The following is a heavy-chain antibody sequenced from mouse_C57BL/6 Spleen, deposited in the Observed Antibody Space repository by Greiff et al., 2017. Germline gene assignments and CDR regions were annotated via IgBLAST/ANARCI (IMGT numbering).Heavy chain of an antibody. CDR2: IDPEDGET. CDR1: DFNIKDYY. Sequence: EVQLQQSGAELVKPGASVKLSCTASDFNIKDYYMHWVKQRTEQGLAWIGRIDPEDGETKYAPKFQGKATITADTSSNSAYLQRSSLTSEDTAVYYCARVTAQATPAWFAYGGQGTLGTVSA. CDR3: ARVTAQATPAWFAY. D-gene: IGHD3-2*02. J-gene: IGHJ3*01. V-gene: IGHV14-2*01.